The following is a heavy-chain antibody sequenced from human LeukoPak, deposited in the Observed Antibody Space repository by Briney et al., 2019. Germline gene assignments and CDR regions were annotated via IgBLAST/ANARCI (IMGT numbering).Heavy chain of an antibody. J-gene: IGHJ4*02. V-gene: IGHV3-73*01. Sequence: GGSLRLSCAASGFTFTGSAVHWVRQASGKGLEWVGRIRSKANTYATAYAPSVKGRFTISRDDSKNTAYLQMNSLKTEDTAVYYCSSLFYDTSDYYSRWGQGTLVTVSS. CDR2: IRSKANTYAT. CDR1: GFTFTGSA. CDR3: SSLFYDTSDYYSR. D-gene: IGHD3-22*01.